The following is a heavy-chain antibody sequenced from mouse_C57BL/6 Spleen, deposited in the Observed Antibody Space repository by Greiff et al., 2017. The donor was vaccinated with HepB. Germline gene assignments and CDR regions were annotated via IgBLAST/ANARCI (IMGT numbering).Heavy chain of an antibody. CDR2: ISYDGSN. CDR1: GYSITSGYY. J-gene: IGHJ2*01. Sequence: VQLQQSGPGLVKPSQSLSLTCSVPGYSITSGYYWNWIRQFPGNKLEWMGYISYDGSNNYNPSLKNRISITRDTSKNQFFLKLNSVTTEDTATYYCARDGYWGQGTTLTVSS. CDR3: ARDGY. V-gene: IGHV3-6*01.